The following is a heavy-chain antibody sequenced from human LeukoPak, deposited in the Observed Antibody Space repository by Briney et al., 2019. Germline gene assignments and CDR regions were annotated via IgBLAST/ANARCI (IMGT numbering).Heavy chain of an antibody. Sequence: SETLSLTCAVYGGSFSGYYWSCIRQPPGKGLEWIGEINHSGSTNYNPSLKSRVTISVDTCKNQFSLKLSSVTAADTAVYYCAPLGYCSGGSCPSHYGMDVWGQGTTVTVSS. CDR1: GGSFSGYY. V-gene: IGHV4-34*01. J-gene: IGHJ6*02. D-gene: IGHD2-15*01. CDR2: INHSGST. CDR3: APLGYCSGGSCPSHYGMDV.